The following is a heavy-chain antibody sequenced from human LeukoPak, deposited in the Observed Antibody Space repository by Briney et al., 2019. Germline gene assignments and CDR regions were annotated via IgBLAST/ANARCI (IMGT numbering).Heavy chain of an antibody. V-gene: IGHV3-30*18. CDR1: GFTFSSYG. CDR3: AKETSGAFDI. CDR2: ISYDGSNK. Sequence: PGRSLRLSCAASGFTFSSYGMHWVRQAPGKGLEWVAVISYDGSNKYYADSVKGRFTISRDNSKNTLYLQMNSLRAEDTAVYYCAKETSGAFDIWGQGTMVTVSS. J-gene: IGHJ3*02.